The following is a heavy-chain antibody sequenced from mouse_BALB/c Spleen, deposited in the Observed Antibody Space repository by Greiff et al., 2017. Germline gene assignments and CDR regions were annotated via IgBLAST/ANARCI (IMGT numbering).Heavy chain of an antibody. D-gene: IGHD4-1*01. CDR1: GYSFTSYY. V-gene: IGHV1-66*01. J-gene: IGHJ3*01. CDR3: AKGELGAWFAY. Sequence: QVQLQQSGPELVKPGASVKIPCKASGYSFTSYYIHWVKQRPGQGLEWIGWIFPGSGNTKYNEKFKGKATLTADTSSSTAYMQLSSLTSEDSAVYFCAKGELGAWFAYWGQGTLVTVSA. CDR2: IFPGSGNT.